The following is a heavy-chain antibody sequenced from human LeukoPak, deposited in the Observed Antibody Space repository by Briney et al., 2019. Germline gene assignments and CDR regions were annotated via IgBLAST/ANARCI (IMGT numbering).Heavy chain of an antibody. D-gene: IGHD2-15*01. J-gene: IGHJ4*02. Sequence: PGGSLRLSCAASGFSVSSNAVSWMRQAPGQGLEWVSVMYIDGDTDYVDAVKDRFTISRDNSKNTLFLQMNSLRAEDTAMYYCAKTTYCTGGSCYSGLLEYWGQGTLVTVSS. CDR1: GFSVSSNA. CDR3: AKTTYCTGGSCYSGLLEY. V-gene: IGHV3-53*01. CDR2: MYIDGDT.